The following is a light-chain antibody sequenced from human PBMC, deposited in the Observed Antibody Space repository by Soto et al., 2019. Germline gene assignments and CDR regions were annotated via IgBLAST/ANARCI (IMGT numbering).Light chain of an antibody. CDR3: ISYTGSDTSYV. CDR2: EFR. V-gene: IGLV2-14*01. Sequence: QSALTQPASVSGSPGQSITISCTGTSSDVGSYNYVAWYQQFPGKTPKLMIYEFRNRPSGVSSRFSGSKSGNTASLTISGLQAEDEADYYCISYTGSDTSYVFGTGTKVTVL. CDR1: SSDVGSYNY. J-gene: IGLJ1*01.